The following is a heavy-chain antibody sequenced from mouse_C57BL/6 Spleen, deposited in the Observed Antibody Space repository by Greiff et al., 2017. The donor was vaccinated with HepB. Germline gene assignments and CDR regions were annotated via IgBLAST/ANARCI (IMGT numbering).Heavy chain of an antibody. D-gene: IGHD1-1*01. CDR2: IRSKSNNYAT. CDR1: GFSFNTYA. CDR3: VGGSSWFAY. J-gene: IGHJ3*01. V-gene: IGHV10-1*01. Sequence: EVKVEESGGGLVQPKGSLKLSCAASGFSFNTYAMNWVRQAPGKGLEWVARIRSKSNNYATYYADSVKDRFTISRDDSERMLYLQMNNLKTEDTAMYYCVGGSSWFAYWGQGTLVTVSA.